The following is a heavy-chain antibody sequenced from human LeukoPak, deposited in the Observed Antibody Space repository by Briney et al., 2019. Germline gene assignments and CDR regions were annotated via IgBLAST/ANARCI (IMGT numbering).Heavy chain of an antibody. D-gene: IGHD6-6*01. CDR2: LSGSGGST. Sequence: GGPLRLSCAASGFTFSSYAMSWVRQSPGKGLEWVSTLSGSGGSTYYADSVKGRFTISRDDSKNTLFLQMNSLRAEDTAVYFCAKRSSSSSGYFDYWGQGALVTVSS. J-gene: IGHJ4*02. V-gene: IGHV3-23*01. CDR1: GFTFSSYA. CDR3: AKRSSSSSGYFDY.